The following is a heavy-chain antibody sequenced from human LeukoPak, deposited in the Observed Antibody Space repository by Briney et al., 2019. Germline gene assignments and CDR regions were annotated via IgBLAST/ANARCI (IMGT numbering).Heavy chain of an antibody. CDR1: GGSFSGYY. D-gene: IGHD6-19*01. Sequence: ASETLSLTCAVYGGSFSGYYWSWIRQPPGKGLEWIGEINHSGSTNYNPSLKSRVTISVDTSKNQFSLKLSSVTAADTAVYYCARRGGQWLVRGLFDYWGQGTLVTVSS. CDR2: INHSGST. V-gene: IGHV4-34*01. CDR3: ARRGGQWLVRGLFDY. J-gene: IGHJ4*02.